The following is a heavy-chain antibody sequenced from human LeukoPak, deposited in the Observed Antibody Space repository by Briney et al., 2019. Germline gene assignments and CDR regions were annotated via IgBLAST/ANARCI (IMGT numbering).Heavy chain of an antibody. CDR1: GGSISSGGYY. Sequence: SETLSLTCTVSGGSISSGGYYWSCIRQHPGKGLEWIGYIYYSGSTYYNPSLKSRVTISVDTSKNQFSLKLSSVTAADTAVYYCARGNGGYEPYYYYGMDVWGKGTTVTVSS. CDR3: ARGNGGYEPYYYYGMDV. D-gene: IGHD5-12*01. V-gene: IGHV4-31*03. J-gene: IGHJ6*04. CDR2: IYYSGST.